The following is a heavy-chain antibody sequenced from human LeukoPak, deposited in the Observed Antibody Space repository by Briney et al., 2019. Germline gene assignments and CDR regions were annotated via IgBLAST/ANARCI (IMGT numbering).Heavy chain of an antibody. CDR3: AREGAQRQWQRCCRD. J-gene: IGHJ4*02. CDR2: IKEDGSET. D-gene: IGHD5-12*01. V-gene: IGHV3-7*01. CDR1: GLTFSSYW. Sequence: GGSLRLSCAASGLTFSSYWMSWLRQAPGKGLEWVANIKEDGSETHYADSVKGRFTISRDNAKNSLYLQMNSLGDEDTAVYHCAREGAQRQWQRCCRDWGQGTLVTVSS.